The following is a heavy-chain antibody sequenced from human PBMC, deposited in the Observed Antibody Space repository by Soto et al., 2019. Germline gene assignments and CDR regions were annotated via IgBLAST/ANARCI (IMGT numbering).Heavy chain of an antibody. V-gene: IGHV3-23*01. Sequence: SLRLSCAASGFTFISYAMSWVRQAPGKGLEWVSAISGSGGSTYYADSVKGRFTISRDNSKNTLYLQMNSLRAEDTAVYYCAASPARIAAAGSDYWGQGTLVTVSS. CDR2: ISGSGGST. J-gene: IGHJ4*02. CDR1: GFTFISYA. D-gene: IGHD6-13*01. CDR3: AASPARIAAAGSDY.